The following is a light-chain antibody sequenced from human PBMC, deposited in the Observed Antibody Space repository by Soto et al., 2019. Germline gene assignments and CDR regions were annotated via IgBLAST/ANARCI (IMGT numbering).Light chain of an antibody. CDR3: QQYVNYPWT. J-gene: IGKJ1*01. Sequence: DIQMTQSPSTLSASVGDRVTITCRASQRISSWLAWYQQKPGKAPNLLIYKASSLESGVPSRFSGSGSGTEFTLTISSLQHDDFATYYCQQYVNYPWTFGPGTKVDI. V-gene: IGKV1-5*03. CDR1: QRISSW. CDR2: KAS.